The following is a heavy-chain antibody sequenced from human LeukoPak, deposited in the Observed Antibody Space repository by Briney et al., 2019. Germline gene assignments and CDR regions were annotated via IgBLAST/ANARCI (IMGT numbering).Heavy chain of an antibody. Sequence: ASVKVSCKASGYTFTSYYMHWVRQAPGQGLEWMGIINPRGGSTSYAQKFQGRVTMTRDTSTSTVYMELSSLRSEDTAVYYCARIGAYGSGTYYFDYWGQGTLVTVSS. CDR2: INPRGGST. V-gene: IGHV1-46*01. CDR1: GYTFTSYY. J-gene: IGHJ4*02. CDR3: ARIGAYGSGTYYFDY. D-gene: IGHD3-10*01.